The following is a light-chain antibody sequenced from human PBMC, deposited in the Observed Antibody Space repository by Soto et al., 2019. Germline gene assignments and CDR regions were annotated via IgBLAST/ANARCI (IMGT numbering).Light chain of an antibody. CDR1: QSILYNSNNKNY. V-gene: IGKV4-1*01. CDR2: WAS. Sequence: DIVMTQSPDSLAVSLGERATINCESSQSILYNSNNKNYLAWYQQKAGQPPKLLIYWASTRESGVPDRFSGSGSGTDFTLTISSLQAEDVAVYYCQQYHDTPRTFGQGTKVEIK. J-gene: IGKJ1*01. CDR3: QQYHDTPRT.